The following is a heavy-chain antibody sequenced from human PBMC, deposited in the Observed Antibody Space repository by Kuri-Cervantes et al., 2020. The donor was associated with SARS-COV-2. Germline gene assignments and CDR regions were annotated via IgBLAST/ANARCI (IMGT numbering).Heavy chain of an antibody. V-gene: IGHV4-39*01. J-gene: IGHJ4*02. CDR3: ARVRVGSSRPVDY. Sequence: SETLSLTCTVSGGSISSSSYYWGWIRQPPGEGLEWIGSIYYSGSTYYNPSLKSRVTISVDTSKNQFSLKLSSVTAADTAVYYCARVRVGSSRPVDYWGQGTLVTVSS. CDR2: IYYSGST. D-gene: IGHD6-13*01. CDR1: GGSISSSSYY.